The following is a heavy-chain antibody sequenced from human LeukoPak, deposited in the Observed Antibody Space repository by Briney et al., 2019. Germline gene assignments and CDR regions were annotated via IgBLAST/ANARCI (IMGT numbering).Heavy chain of an antibody. Sequence: GGSLRLSCAASGFTFSSHSMNWVRQAPGKGLEWVSSISSSNSYIYYADSVKGRFTISRDNAKNSLYLQMTILRAEDTAVYYCAATGDYSAWYLLDYWGQGTLVAVSS. CDR2: ISSSNSYI. CDR3: AATGDYSAWYLLDY. D-gene: IGHD7-27*01. V-gene: IGHV3-21*01. CDR1: GFTFSSHS. J-gene: IGHJ4*02.